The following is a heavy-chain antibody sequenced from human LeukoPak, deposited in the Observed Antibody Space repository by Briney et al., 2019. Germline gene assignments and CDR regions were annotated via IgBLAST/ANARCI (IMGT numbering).Heavy chain of an antibody. V-gene: IGHV4-38-2*02. J-gene: IGHJ2*01. CDR2: LYHSGST. D-gene: IGHD2-15*01. CDR1: GYSISNGYY. Sequence: SETLSLTCTVSGYSISNGYYWSWIRQPPGKGLEWIGSLYHSGSTFYNPSLKNRVSISVDTSKNQFSLKLSSVTAADTAVYYCASPRDIVVVVDATAGYFDLWGRGTPVTVSS. CDR3: ASPRDIVVVVDATAGYFDL.